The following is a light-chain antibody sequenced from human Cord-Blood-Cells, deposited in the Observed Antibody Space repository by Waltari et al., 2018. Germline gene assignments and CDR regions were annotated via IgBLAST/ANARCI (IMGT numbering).Light chain of an antibody. Sequence: DIVMTQSPDSLAVSLGERATINCKSRPSVLYSSNNKNYLAWYQQKPGQPPKLLIYWASTRESGVPDRFSGSGSGTDFTLTISSLQAEDVAVYYCQQYYSTPQNSFGQGTKLEIK. CDR1: PSVLYSSNNKNY. CDR3: QQYYSTPQNS. J-gene: IGKJ2*03. CDR2: WAS. V-gene: IGKV4-1*01.